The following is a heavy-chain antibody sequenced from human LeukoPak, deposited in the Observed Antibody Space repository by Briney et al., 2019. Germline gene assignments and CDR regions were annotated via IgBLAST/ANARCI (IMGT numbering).Heavy chain of an antibody. Sequence: GGSLRLSCAASGFTFSSYATSWVRQAPGKGLEWVSGISGSGGSAYYADSVKGRFTISRDNSKNTLYLQMNSLRAEDTAVYYCAKDRVGSTSSWYFDLWGRGTLVTVSS. D-gene: IGHD1-26*01. CDR1: GFTFSSYA. CDR3: AKDRVGSTSSWYFDL. V-gene: IGHV3-23*01. CDR2: ISGSGGSA. J-gene: IGHJ2*01.